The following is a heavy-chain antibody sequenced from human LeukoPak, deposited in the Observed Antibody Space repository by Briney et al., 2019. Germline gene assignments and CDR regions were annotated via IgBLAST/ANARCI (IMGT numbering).Heavy chain of an antibody. CDR1: GFAFESYT. V-gene: IGHV3-21*04. D-gene: IGHD5-12*01. CDR2: ISDTSSDI. Sequence: PGGSLRLSCAASGFAFESYTMTWVRQAPGKGLEWVSLISDTSSDINYAESVRGRFTISRDNAKNSLFLQMDSLRVEDTAIYYCAKGLFSAFDKYLDSWGQGTLVTASS. CDR3: AKGLFSAFDKYLDS. J-gene: IGHJ4*02.